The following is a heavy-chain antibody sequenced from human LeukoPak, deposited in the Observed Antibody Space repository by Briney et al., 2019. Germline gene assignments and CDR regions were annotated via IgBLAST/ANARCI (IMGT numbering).Heavy chain of an antibody. CDR3: ARTHYGSGKYYFDY. D-gene: IGHD3-10*01. CDR1: GGSISSDDYY. V-gene: IGHV4-31*03. Sequence: PSETLSLTCTVSGGSISSDDYYWSWIRQHLGKGLEWIAYINYSGSTYFNPSLKSRVTISVDTSKNQFSLKLSSVTAADTAVYYCARTHYGSGKYYFDYWGQGALVTVSS. J-gene: IGHJ4*02. CDR2: INYSGST.